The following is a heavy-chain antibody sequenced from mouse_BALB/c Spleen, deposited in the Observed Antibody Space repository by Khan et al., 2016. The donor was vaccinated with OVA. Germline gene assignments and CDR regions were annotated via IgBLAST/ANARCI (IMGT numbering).Heavy chain of an antibody. CDR2: IWSDGST. D-gene: IGHD2-10*01. CDR1: GFSLTSYG. J-gene: IGHJ4*01. Sequence: VELVVSGPGLVAPSQSLSITCTISGFSLTSYGVHWVRQPPGKGLEWLVVIWSDGSTTYNSALKSRLTISKDNSKNQVFLKMNSLQTDDTAVYFCARQPYYHYNIMDYWGQGTSVTVSS. CDR3: ARQPYYHYNIMDY. V-gene: IGHV2-6-1*01.